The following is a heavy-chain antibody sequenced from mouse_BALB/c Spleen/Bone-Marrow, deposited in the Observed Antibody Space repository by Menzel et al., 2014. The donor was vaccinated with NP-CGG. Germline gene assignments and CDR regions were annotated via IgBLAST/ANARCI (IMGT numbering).Heavy chain of an antibody. CDR3: ARDGDHSYAWFSY. J-gene: IGHJ3*01. CDR2: ISDGGGPT. V-gene: IGHV5-4*02. D-gene: IGHD2-12*01. Sequence: EVLLVESGGRLVKPGGSLKLSCAASGFSFSDYYMYWVRQTPEKRLEWVATISDGGGPTYYSDSVKGRFTISRDNAKNTLHLQMSSLKSKDTAMYHCARDGDHSYAWFSYGGQGTPATAPA. CDR1: GFSFSDYY.